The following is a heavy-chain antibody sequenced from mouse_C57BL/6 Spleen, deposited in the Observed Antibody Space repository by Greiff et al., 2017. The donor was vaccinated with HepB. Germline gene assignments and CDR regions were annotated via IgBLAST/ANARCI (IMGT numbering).Heavy chain of an antibody. CDR3: ARGDNNGVAPWDY. D-gene: IGHD1-1*02. CDR1: GYAFSSYW. J-gene: IGHJ4*01. V-gene: IGHV1-80*01. Sequence: VQLQQSGAELVKPGASVKISCKASGYAFSSYWMNWVKQRPGKGLEWIGRIYPGDGDTNYNGKFKGKATLTADKSSSTAYMQLSSLTSEDSAVYFCARGDNNGVAPWDYWGQGTSVTVSS. CDR2: IYPGDGDT.